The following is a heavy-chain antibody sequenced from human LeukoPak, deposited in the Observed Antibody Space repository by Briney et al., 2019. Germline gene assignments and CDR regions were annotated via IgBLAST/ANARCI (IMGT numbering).Heavy chain of an antibody. V-gene: IGHV3-21*01. CDR1: GFTFSSYS. D-gene: IGHD2-2*01. CDR2: ISSSSYI. Sequence: PGGSLRLSCAASGFTFSSYSMNWVRQAPGKGLEWVSSISSSSYIYYADSVKGRFTISRDNAKNSLYLQMNSLRAEDTAVYYCAREYCSSTSCSYYFDYWGQGTLVTVSS. CDR3: AREYCSSTSCSYYFDY. J-gene: IGHJ4*02.